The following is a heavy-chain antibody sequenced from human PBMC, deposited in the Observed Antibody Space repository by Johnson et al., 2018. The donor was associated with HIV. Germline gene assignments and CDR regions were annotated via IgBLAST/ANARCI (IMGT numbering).Heavy chain of an antibody. CDR3: AKDHPVVAERTGAFDV. CDR1: GFTVSSNY. Sequence: QVQLVESGGGVVRPGGSLRLSCAASGFTVSSNYMSWVRQAPGKGLEWVAVISYDGSDKYYADSVKGRFTISRDNSKKMLYLHMNSLRAEDTAVYYCAKDHPVVAERTGAFDVWGQGTMVIVSS. J-gene: IGHJ3*01. D-gene: IGHD2-15*01. CDR2: ISYDGSDK. V-gene: IGHV3-30*18.